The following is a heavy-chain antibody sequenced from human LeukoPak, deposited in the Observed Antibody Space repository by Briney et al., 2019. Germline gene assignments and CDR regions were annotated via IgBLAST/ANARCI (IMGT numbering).Heavy chain of an antibody. D-gene: IGHD2-2*01. CDR1: GYTFTSYA. CDR2: INAGNGNT. CDR3: ARVGVVVPAAWFDP. Sequence: ASVKVSCKASGYTFTSYAMHWVRQAPGQRLEWMGWINAGNGNTKYSQKFQGRVTITRDTSTSTAYMELRSLRSDDTAVYYCARVGVVVPAAWFDPWGQGTLVTVSS. V-gene: IGHV1-3*01. J-gene: IGHJ5*02.